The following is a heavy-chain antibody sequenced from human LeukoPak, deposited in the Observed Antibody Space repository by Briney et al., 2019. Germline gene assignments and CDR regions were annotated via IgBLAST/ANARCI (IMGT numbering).Heavy chain of an antibody. Sequence: GASVKVSCKASGGTFSSYAISWVRQAPGQGLEWMGGIIPIFGTANYAQKFQGRVTITADESTSTAYMELSSLRSEDTAVYYCARDCSSTSCWFDPWGQGTLVTVSS. J-gene: IGHJ5*02. CDR3: ARDCSSTSCWFDP. D-gene: IGHD2-2*01. CDR1: GGTFSSYA. V-gene: IGHV1-69*01. CDR2: IIPIFGTA.